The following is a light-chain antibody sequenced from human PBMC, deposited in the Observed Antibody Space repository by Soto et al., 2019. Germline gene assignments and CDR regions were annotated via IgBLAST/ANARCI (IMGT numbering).Light chain of an antibody. CDR1: QSVGIY. J-gene: IGKJ1*01. Sequence: IVVTQFQATLSLSTGDRATLSCRASQSVGIYLAWYQQKPGQAPRLLIDDESNMATGIPARFSGSVSGTDVALTINSLEPADFAVYFCQHRSNSPPRCTFGQETTVQIK. V-gene: IGKV3-11*01. CDR3: QHRSNSPPRCT. CDR2: DES.